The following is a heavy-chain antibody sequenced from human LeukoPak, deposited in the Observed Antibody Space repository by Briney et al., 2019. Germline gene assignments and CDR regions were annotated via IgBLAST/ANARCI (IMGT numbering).Heavy chain of an antibody. CDR3: ARGPDILTGAEFNY. V-gene: IGHV3-21*01. CDR1: GFTFRTYA. CDR2: ISSSSSYI. D-gene: IGHD3-9*01. Sequence: GGSLRLSCAASGFTFRTYAMSWVRQAPGKGLEWVSSISSSSSYIYYADSVKGRFTISRDNAKNSLYLQMNSLRAEDTAVYYCARGPDILTGAEFNYWGQGTLVTVSS. J-gene: IGHJ4*02.